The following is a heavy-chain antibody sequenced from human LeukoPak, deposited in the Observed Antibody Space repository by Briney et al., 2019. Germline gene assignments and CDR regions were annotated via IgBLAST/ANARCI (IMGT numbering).Heavy chain of an antibody. J-gene: IGHJ3*02. CDR2: IYHSGST. D-gene: IGHD6-13*01. CDR1: GYSISSGYY. Sequence: PSETLSLTCTVSGYSISSGYYWGWIRQPPGKGLEWIGSIYHSGSTYYNPSLQSRVPISVDTSKKQFSLKLGSVTAADTAVYYCARRWQRLVVDDFDIWGQGTMVTVSS. CDR3: ARRWQRLVVDDFDI. V-gene: IGHV4-38-2*02.